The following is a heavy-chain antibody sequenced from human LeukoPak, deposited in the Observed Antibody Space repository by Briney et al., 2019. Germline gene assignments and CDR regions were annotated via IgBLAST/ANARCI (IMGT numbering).Heavy chain of an antibody. D-gene: IGHD3-22*01. CDR2: INSNNGGT. CDR1: GYTFTGYY. CDR3: ARDPPTDYDSSGYYPYNWFDP. V-gene: IGHV1-2*02. Sequence: ASVKVSCKASGYTFTGYYLHWVRQAPGQGLEWMGWINSNNGGTNYAQTFQDRVTMTRDTSISTAYMELSRLRSDDTAVYYCARDPPTDYDSSGYYPYNWFDPWGQGTLVTVSS. J-gene: IGHJ5*02.